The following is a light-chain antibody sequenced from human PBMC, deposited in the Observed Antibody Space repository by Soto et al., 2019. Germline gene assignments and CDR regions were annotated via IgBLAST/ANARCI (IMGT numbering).Light chain of an antibody. V-gene: IGLV2-14*01. J-gene: IGLJ1*01. CDR3: NSYTSIXTLV. CDR2: EVN. CDR1: SSDVGGFNY. Sequence: QSVLTQPASVSGSPGQSITISCTGTSSDVGGFNYVSWFQQHPGKAPKLMIYEVNSRPSGVSDRFSGSKSGNTASLTISGLQPEDEADYYCNSYTSIXTLVFGTGTK.